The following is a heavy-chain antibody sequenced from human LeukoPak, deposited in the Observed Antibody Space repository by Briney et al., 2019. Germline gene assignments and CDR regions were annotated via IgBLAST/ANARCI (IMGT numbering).Heavy chain of an antibody. V-gene: IGHV4-4*02. CDR3: AGLVGRYSSGLYYYYFDY. J-gene: IGHJ4*02. CDR1: GDSINSLDL. CDR2: IYLSGTT. D-gene: IGHD3-22*01. Sequence: SGTLSLTCTVSGDSINSLDLWSWVRPPPGKGLEWTGEIYLSGTTHSNPSVKSRVTISIDKSKNQFFLNLSSVTAADTAVYYCAGLVGRYSSGLYYYYFDYWGQGTLVTVSS.